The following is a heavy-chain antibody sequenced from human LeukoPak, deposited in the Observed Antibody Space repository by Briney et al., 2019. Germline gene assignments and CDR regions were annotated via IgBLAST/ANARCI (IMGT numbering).Heavy chain of an antibody. V-gene: IGHV3-23*01. CDR2: ISGSGGST. J-gene: IGHJ6*02. CDR3: AKDVGTTWTYYGMDV. CDR1: GFTFSTYA. D-gene: IGHD1-7*01. Sequence: GGSLRLSCAASGFTFSTYAMSWVRQVPGKGLEWVSAISGSGGSTYYADSVKGRFTISRDNSKNTLYLQMNSLRAEDTAVYYCAKDVGTTWTYYGMDVWGQGTTVTVSS.